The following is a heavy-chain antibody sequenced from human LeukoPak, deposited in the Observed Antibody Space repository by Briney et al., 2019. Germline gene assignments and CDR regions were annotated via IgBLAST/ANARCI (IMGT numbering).Heavy chain of an antibody. D-gene: IGHD3-3*01. J-gene: IGHJ4*02. CDR1: GYTFTGYY. CDR3: ARPLYDSWSGYLYY. CDR2: INPNSGGT. Sequence: ASVKVSCKASGYTFTGYYMHWVRQAPGQGLEWMGWINPNSGGTNYAQKFQGRVTMTRDTSISTAYMELSRLRSDDTAVYYCARPLYDSWSGYLYYWGQGALVTVSS. V-gene: IGHV1-2*02.